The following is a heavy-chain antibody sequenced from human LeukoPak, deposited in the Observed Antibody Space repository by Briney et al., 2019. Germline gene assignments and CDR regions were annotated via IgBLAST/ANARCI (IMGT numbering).Heavy chain of an antibody. CDR2: ISGSGGST. Sequence: GGSLRLSCAASGFTFSSYAMSWVRQAPGKGLEWVSAISGSGGSTYYADSVKGRFTISRDNSKNTLYLQMNSLRAEDTAVYYCAKSYYYDSSGYPDAFDIWGQGTMVTVSS. CDR3: AKSYYYDSSGYPDAFDI. D-gene: IGHD3-22*01. CDR1: GFTFSSYA. J-gene: IGHJ3*02. V-gene: IGHV3-23*01.